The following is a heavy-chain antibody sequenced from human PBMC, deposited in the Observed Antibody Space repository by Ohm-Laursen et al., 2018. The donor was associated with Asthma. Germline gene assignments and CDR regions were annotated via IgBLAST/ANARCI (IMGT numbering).Heavy chain of an antibody. J-gene: IGHJ4*02. CDR2: ISSSSSTI. V-gene: IGHV3-48*02. Sequence: SLRLSCTASGSTFSSYIMNWVRQAPGKGLEWVSYISSSSSTIYYADSVKGRFTISRDNAKNSLYPQMSSLRDEDTAVYYCARDRGGDRSFDYWGQGTLVTVSS. D-gene: IGHD2-21*02. CDR3: ARDRGGDRSFDY. CDR1: GSTFSSYI.